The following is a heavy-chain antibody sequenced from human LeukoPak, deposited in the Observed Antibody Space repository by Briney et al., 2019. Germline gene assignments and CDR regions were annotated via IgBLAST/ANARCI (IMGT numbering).Heavy chain of an antibody. Sequence: GASVKVSCKASGYTFTTYGVTWVRQAPGQGLEWMGWINTYTGNTNYAQNLQGRVTTTTDTSTSTAYMELRSLRSDDTAVYYCARNSHGYSSGWLQFNFDYWGQGTLVTVSS. CDR3: ARNSHGYSSGWLQFNFDY. D-gene: IGHD6-19*01. V-gene: IGHV1-18*01. CDR2: INTYTGNT. CDR1: GYTFTTYG. J-gene: IGHJ4*02.